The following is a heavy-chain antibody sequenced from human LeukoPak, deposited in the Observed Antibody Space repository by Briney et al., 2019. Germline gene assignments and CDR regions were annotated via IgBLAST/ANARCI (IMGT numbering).Heavy chain of an antibody. CDR2: TYYRSKWYN. CDR1: GDSVSSNSAT. Sequence: SQTLSLTCAISGDSVSSNSATWDWIRQSPSRGLEWLGRTYYRSKWYNDYAVSVKSRVTINPDTSKNQFSLQMNSVTPEDTALYYCAREGSDGYLFDYWGQGSLSSSPQ. D-gene: IGHD3-16*01. CDR3: AREGSDGYLFDY. J-gene: IGHJ4*02. V-gene: IGHV6-1*01.